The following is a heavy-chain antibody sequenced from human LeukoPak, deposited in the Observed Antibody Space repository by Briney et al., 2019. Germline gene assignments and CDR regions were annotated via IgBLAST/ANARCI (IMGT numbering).Heavy chain of an antibody. J-gene: IGHJ4*02. CDR1: GFTFSIYA. D-gene: IGHD5-18*01. CDR2: ISGSGGST. V-gene: IGHV3-23*01. CDR3: ARDPHHTGYGYFDY. Sequence: PGGSLRLSCAVSGFTFSIYAMTWVRQAPGKGLEWVSGISGSGGSTDYADSVKGRFTIFRDNSKNTLYLQMNSLRVDDTAVYYCARDPHHTGYGYFDYWGQGTLVTVSS.